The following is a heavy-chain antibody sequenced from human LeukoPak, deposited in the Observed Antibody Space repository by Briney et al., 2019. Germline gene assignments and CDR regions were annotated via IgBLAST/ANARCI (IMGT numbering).Heavy chain of an antibody. CDR2: ISGSGGST. V-gene: IGHV3-23*01. J-gene: IGHJ5*02. CDR1: GFTFSSYW. CDR3: AKGLGSPTQGRWFDP. D-gene: IGHD1-1*01. Sequence: GGSLRLSCAASGFTFSSYWMHWVRQAPGKGLEWVSAISGSGGSTFYADSVKGRFTISRDNSKNTLYLQMNSLRAEDTAVYYCAKGLGSPTQGRWFDPWGQGTLVTVSS.